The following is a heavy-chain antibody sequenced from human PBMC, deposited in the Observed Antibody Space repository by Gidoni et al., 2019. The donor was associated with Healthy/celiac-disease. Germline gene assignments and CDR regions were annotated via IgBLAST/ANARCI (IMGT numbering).Heavy chain of an antibody. Sequence: QVQLQQWGAGLLKPSETLSLTCAVYGGSFSGYYWSWIRQPPGKGLEWIGEINHSGSTNYNPSLKSRVTISVDTSKNQFSLKLSSVTAADTAVYYCASGEYFQHWGQGTLVTVSS. CDR3: ASGEYFQH. V-gene: IGHV4-34*01. CDR2: INHSGST. J-gene: IGHJ1*01. CDR1: GGSFSGYY.